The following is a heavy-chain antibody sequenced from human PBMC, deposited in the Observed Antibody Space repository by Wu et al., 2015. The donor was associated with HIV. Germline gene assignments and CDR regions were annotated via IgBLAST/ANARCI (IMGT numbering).Heavy chain of an antibody. CDR2: TNPSGGST. J-gene: IGHJ4*02. CDR1: GYTFTSYY. D-gene: IGHD2-2*02. V-gene: IGHV1-46*03. Sequence: QVQLVQSGAEVKKPGASVKVSCKASGYTFTSYYMHWVRQAPGQGLEWMGITNPSGGSTSYAQKFQGRVTMTRDTSTSTVYMELSSLRSEDTAVYYCAREPGYCSSTSCYTLDYWGQGTLVTVSS. CDR3: AREPGYCSSTSCYTLDY.